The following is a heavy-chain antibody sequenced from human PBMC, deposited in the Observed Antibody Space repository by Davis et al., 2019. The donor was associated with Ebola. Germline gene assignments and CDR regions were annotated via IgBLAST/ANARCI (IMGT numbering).Heavy chain of an antibody. CDR3: ATLRRTITGMDDAFDI. CDR1: GNSFSSLW. J-gene: IGHJ3*02. Sequence: GESLKISCKGSGNSFSSLWIAWVRQMPGKGLEWMGIIYTGDSDTRYSPSFRGQVTISADNSITTAYLQWSALRALDTAMYYCATLRRTITGMDDAFDIWGQGTLVTVSS. CDR2: IYTGDSDT. D-gene: IGHD1-20*01. V-gene: IGHV5-51*01.